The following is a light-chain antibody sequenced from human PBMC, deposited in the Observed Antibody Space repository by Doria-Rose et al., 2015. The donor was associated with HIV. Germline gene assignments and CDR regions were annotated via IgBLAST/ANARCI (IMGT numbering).Light chain of an antibody. Sequence: TQSPGTLSLSPGERATLSCRASQSFIGTYSAWYQQKPGQAPSLLIYDGSTRATGIPDRFSASGSGTDFTLTINRLEPEDFALYYCHQYGTSWTFGQGTKVEI. CDR1: QSFIGTY. V-gene: IGKV3-20*01. CDR2: DGS. J-gene: IGKJ1*01. CDR3: HQYGTSWT.